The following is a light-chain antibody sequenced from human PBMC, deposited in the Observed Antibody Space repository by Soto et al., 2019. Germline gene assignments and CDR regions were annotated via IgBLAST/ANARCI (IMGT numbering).Light chain of an antibody. V-gene: IGLV1-44*01. Sequence: QSVLTQPPSASGTPGQRVTISCSGSSSNIGSNTVHWYQQLPGTAPKLLIYTNDQRPSGVPGRFSGSKSGTSASLAISGLQSEDEADYHCAAWDYSRNGVVFGGGTKLTVL. CDR1: SSNIGSNT. CDR2: TND. CDR3: AAWDYSRNGVV. J-gene: IGLJ2*01.